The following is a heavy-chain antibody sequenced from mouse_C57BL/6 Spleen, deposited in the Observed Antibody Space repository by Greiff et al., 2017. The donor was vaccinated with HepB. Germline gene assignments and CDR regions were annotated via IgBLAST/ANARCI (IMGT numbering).Heavy chain of an antibody. D-gene: IGHD2-3*01. J-gene: IGHJ2*01. Sequence: EVQLQQSGPELVKPGASVKMSCKASGYTFTDYNMHWVKQSHGKSLEWIGYINPNNGGTSYNQKFKGKATLTVNKSSSTAYMERRSLTSEDSAVYYCAREGYERYFDYWGQGTTLTVSS. CDR1: GYTFTDYN. CDR2: INPNNGGT. CDR3: AREGYERYFDY. V-gene: IGHV1-22*01.